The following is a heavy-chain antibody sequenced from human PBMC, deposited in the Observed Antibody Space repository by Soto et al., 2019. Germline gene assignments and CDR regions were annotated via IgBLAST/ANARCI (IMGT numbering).Heavy chain of an antibody. CDR3: ARDRGYYDSSGYFDY. CDR2: ISSSDNII. D-gene: IGHD3-22*01. Sequence: GGSLRLSCAASGFTFSDYYMSWVRQAPWKGREWVSYISSSDNIIYYADSVKGRFTISRDNAKNSLYLQMNSLRAEDTAVYYCARDRGYYDSSGYFDYWGQGTLVTVSS. J-gene: IGHJ4*02. V-gene: IGHV3-11*01. CDR1: GFTFSDYY.